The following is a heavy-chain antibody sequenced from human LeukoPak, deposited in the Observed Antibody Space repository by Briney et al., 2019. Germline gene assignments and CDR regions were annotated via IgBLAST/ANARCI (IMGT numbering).Heavy chain of an antibody. V-gene: IGHV4-59*01. J-gene: IGHJ4*02. D-gene: IGHD5-24*01. CDR3: ARDRDGYKTYYFDY. CDR2: IYSTGST. Sequence: SETLSLTCTVSGGSISGYYWSWVRQSPEKGLESIGFIYSTGSTSYNPSLRSRVTISIDTSQNQFYLRLTSVTAADTAVYYCARDRDGYKTYYFDYWGQGTLVTVSS. CDR1: GGSISGYY.